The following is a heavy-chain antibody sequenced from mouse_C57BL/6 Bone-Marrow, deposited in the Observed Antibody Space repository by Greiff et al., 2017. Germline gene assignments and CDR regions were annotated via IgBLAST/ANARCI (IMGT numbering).Heavy chain of an antibody. CDR1: GFNINDDY. D-gene: IGHD1-1*01. J-gene: IGHJ3*01. CDR3: TTYYYVFAY. Sequence: EVQLQQSGAELVRPGASVKLSCTASGFNINDDYMHWVKQRPGQGLEWIGWIEPENGDTEYASKFKGKATITADTTSNTAYLQLSSLTSEDTAVYYCTTYYYVFAYGGQGTLVTVSA. CDR2: IEPENGDT. V-gene: IGHV14-4*01.